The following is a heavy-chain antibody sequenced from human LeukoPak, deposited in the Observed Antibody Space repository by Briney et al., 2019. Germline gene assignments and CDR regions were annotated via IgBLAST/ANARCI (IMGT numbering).Heavy chain of an antibody. CDR3: ARVITMVRGAGNWFDP. J-gene: IGHJ5*02. CDR1: GGSISSYY. D-gene: IGHD3-10*01. CDR2: IYYSGST. Sequence: SETLSLTCTVSGGSISSYYWSWIRQPPGKGLEWIGYIYYSGSTNYNPSLKSRVTISVDTSKNQFSLKLSSVTAADTAVYYCARVITMVRGAGNWFDPGGQGTLVTVSS. V-gene: IGHV4-59*01.